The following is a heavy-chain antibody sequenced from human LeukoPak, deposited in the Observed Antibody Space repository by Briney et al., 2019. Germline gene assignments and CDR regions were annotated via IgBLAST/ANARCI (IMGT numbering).Heavy chain of an antibody. CDR3: ARDFPIAARDYYYMDV. Sequence: PSETLSLTCTVSGGSISSYYWSWIRQPAGKGLEWIGRIYTSGSTNYNPSLKSRVTMSVDTSKNQFSLKLSSVTAADTAVYYCARDFPIAARDYYYMDVWGKGTTVTISS. V-gene: IGHV4-4*07. J-gene: IGHJ6*03. CDR1: GGSISSYY. D-gene: IGHD6-6*01. CDR2: IYTSGST.